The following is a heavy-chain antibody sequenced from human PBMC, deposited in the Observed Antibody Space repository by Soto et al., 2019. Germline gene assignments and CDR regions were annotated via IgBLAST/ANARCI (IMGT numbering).Heavy chain of an antibody. CDR1: GGSISSLY. CDR3: ASVREYSRYGNAIDI. V-gene: IGHV4-59*01. J-gene: IGHJ3*02. CDR2: IFYSGST. D-gene: IGHD5-12*01. Sequence: TSETLSLTCTVSGGSISSLYWNWIRQPPGKGLEWIGSIFYSGSTTYNPSLKSRVTISVDTSKTQFSLKLTSVTAADTAAYYCASVREYSRYGNAIDIWGQATMVT.